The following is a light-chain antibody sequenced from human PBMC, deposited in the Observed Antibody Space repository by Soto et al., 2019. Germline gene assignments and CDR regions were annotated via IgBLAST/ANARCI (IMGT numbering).Light chain of an antibody. CDR3: QQRSSWIT. J-gene: IGKJ5*01. V-gene: IGKV3D-15*01. Sequence: EVVMTQSPASLSVSPGERATLSCRASQSITSNLAWYQQKPGQTPRLLIYGASTRPTGIPARFSGSGSGTDFTLTISSLEPEDFAVYYCQQRSSWITFGQGTRLEIK. CDR2: GAS. CDR1: QSITSN.